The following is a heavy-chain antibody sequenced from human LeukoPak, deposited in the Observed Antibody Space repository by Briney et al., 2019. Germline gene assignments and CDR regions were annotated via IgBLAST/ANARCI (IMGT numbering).Heavy chain of an antibody. D-gene: IGHD1-26*01. CDR3: AREYSGSYFPHYYYYYMDV. Sequence: GGSLRLSCAGSGFTFTSYAMTWVRQAPGKGLEYVSTITGSGASTYYADSVKGRFTISRDNSKNTLYLQMNSLRAEDTAVYYCAREYSGSYFPHYYYYYMDVWGKGTTVTISS. J-gene: IGHJ6*03. CDR2: ITGSGAST. CDR1: GFTFTSYA. V-gene: IGHV3-23*01.